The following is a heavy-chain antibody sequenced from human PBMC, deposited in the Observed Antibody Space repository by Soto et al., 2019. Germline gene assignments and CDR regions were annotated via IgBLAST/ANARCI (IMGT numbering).Heavy chain of an antibody. CDR1: GDSISNSDYY. CDR2: IHSSGTT. Sequence: QVQLQASGPGLVKPSQTLSLTCTVSGDSISNSDYYWSWIRQPPGKGLEWIGYIHSSGTTYYNPSLKSRGTVSVDTSKNQCSLRLTSVTAADTAVYYCARLIGGDAFDIWWPGTMVTVSS. D-gene: IGHD3-10*01. V-gene: IGHV4-30-4*01. CDR3: ARLIGGDAFDI. J-gene: IGHJ3*02.